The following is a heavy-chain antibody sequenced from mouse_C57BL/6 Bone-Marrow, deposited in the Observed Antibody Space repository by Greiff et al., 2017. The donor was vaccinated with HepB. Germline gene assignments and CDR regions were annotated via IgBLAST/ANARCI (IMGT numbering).Heavy chain of an antibody. CDR3: EGDGYYVVAY. Sequence: EVKLMESGGGLVKPGGSLKLSCAASGFTFSSYAMSWVRQTPEKRLEWVATISDGGSYTYYPDNVKGRFTISRDNAKNNLYLQMSHLKSEDTAMYYCEGDGYYVVAYWGQGTLVTVSA. CDR2: ISDGGSYT. D-gene: IGHD2-3*01. CDR1: GFTFSSYA. J-gene: IGHJ3*01. V-gene: IGHV5-4*01.